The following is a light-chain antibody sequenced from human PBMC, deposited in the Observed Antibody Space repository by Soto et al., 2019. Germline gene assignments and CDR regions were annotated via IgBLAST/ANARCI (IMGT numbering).Light chain of an antibody. V-gene: IGKV3-20*01. CDR2: GVS. J-gene: IGKJ4*01. Sequence: EIVLTQSPGTLSLSPGERATLSCRASQSVTSTYLAWYQQKPGQAPRLLIYGVSSRASGIPDRFSGSGSGTDFTLTISRLEPEDFAVYYCRQFDSSLLTFGGGTKVEIK. CDR1: QSVTSTY. CDR3: RQFDSSLLT.